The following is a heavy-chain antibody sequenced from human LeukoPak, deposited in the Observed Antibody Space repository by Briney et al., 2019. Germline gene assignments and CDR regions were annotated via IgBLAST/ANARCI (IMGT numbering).Heavy chain of an antibody. Sequence: PGGSLRLSCAASGFTFSSYGMHWVRQAPGKGLEWVAVISYDGSNKYYADSVKGRFTISRDNSKNTLDLQMNSLRAEDAAVYYCAKDPRSPAYCGGDCYYFDYWGQGTLVTVSS. J-gene: IGHJ4*02. CDR1: GFTFSSYG. CDR2: ISYDGSNK. D-gene: IGHD2-21*02. V-gene: IGHV3-30*18. CDR3: AKDPRSPAYCGGDCYYFDY.